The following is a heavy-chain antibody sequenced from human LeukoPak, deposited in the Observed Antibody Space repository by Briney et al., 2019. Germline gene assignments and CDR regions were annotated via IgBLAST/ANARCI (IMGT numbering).Heavy chain of an antibody. CDR2: ISSSSTYI. CDR3: TKVPKYSSSWYYFDY. Sequence: GGSLRLSCAASGFTFSSYSMNWVRQAPGKGLEWVSSISSSSTYIYYADSVKGRFTISRDNAKNSLYLQMNSLRAEDTALYYCTKVPKYSSSWYYFDYWGQGTLVTVSS. CDR1: GFTFSSYS. D-gene: IGHD6-13*01. J-gene: IGHJ4*02. V-gene: IGHV3-21*04.